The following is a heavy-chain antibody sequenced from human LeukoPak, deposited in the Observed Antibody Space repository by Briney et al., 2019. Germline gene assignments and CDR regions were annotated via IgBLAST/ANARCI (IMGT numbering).Heavy chain of an antibody. V-gene: IGHV1-2*02. CDR3: ARGQSLNDY. CDR1: GYTFTEYY. J-gene: IGHJ4*02. Sequence: GASVKVSCKASGYTFTEYYMHWVRQAPGQGLEWMGWINPNSGGANYAEKFQGRVTMTRDTSISTAYMELSRLRYDDTALYYCARGQSLNDYWGQGTLFTVSS. CDR2: INPNSGGA.